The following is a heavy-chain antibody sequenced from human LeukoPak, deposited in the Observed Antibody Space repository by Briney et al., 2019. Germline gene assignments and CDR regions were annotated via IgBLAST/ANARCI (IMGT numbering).Heavy chain of an antibody. Sequence: SETLSLTCGVSGGSISSYYWAWIRQAPGKGLEWIGYIYYAGSTNYNPSLKSRVTMSVDMSRNQFSLRMTSVTAADTAVYYCARVSDISVAAYFDYWGQGTLVTVSS. D-gene: IGHD6-19*01. J-gene: IGHJ4*02. CDR1: GGSISSYY. CDR2: IYYAGST. V-gene: IGHV4-59*01. CDR3: ARVSDISVAAYFDY.